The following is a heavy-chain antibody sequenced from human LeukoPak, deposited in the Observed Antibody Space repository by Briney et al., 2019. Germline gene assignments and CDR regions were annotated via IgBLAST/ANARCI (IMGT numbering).Heavy chain of an antibody. Sequence: GGSLRLSCAASGLTFSSYGMHGVRQAPGKGLGWVAFIRYDGSNKYYADSVKGRFTISRDNSKNTLYLQMHSLRAEDTAVYSCATDGEWELRDAFDIWGQGTMVTVSS. D-gene: IGHD1-26*01. CDR2: IRYDGSNK. V-gene: IGHV3-30*02. CDR1: GLTFSSYG. CDR3: ATDGEWELRDAFDI. J-gene: IGHJ3*02.